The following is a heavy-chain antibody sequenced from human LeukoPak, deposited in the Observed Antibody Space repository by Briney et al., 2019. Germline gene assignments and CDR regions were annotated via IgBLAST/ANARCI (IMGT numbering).Heavy chain of an antibody. J-gene: IGHJ4*02. CDR1: GFTFSSYW. Sequence: TGGSLRLSCAASGFTFSSYWMSWVRQAPGEGLEWVANIKQDGSEKYYVDSVKGRFTISRDNAKNSLYLQMNSLRAEDTAVYYCARARGYYGSGTFDYWGQGTLVTVSS. CDR2: IKQDGSEK. CDR3: ARARGYYGSGTFDY. V-gene: IGHV3-7*01. D-gene: IGHD3-10*01.